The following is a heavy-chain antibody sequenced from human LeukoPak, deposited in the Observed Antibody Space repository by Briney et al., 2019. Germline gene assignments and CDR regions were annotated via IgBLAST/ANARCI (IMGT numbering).Heavy chain of an antibody. CDR3: ARSGSTGYSLDY. J-gene: IGHJ4*02. V-gene: IGHV1-2*02. CDR1: GYSFTGYF. CDR2: IDPNSGDT. D-gene: IGHD3-22*01. Sequence: ASVKVSCKASGYSFTGYFIHWVRQAPGQGLEWMGCIDPNSGDTKYAQKFQGRVSMPRDTSTRTAYMELSRLTSDGTAVYFCARSGSTGYSLDYWGQGTLVTVSS.